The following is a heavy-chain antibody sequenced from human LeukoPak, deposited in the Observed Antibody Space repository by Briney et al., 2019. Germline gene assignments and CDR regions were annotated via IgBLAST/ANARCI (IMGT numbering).Heavy chain of an antibody. Sequence: ASVKVSCKASGYTFTSYDISWVRQATGQGLEWMGWMNPNSGNTGYAQKFQGRVTITRNTSISTAYMELSSLRSEDTAVYYCAKTGAGYSSGWAYYYYMDVWGKGTTVTVSS. V-gene: IGHV1-8*03. CDR3: AKTGAGYSSGWAYYYYMDV. CDR1: GYTFTSYD. D-gene: IGHD6-19*01. CDR2: MNPNSGNT. J-gene: IGHJ6*03.